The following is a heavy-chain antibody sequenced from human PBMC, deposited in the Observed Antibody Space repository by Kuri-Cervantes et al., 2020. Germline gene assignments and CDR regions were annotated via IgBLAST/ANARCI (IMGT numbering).Heavy chain of an antibody. CDR3: AREGRGRGGFDY. V-gene: IGHV3-9*01. Sequence: SLKISCAASGFTFDDYAMHWVRQAPGKGLEWVSGISWNSGSIGYADSVKGRFTISRDNAKNSLYLQMNSLRAEDTAVYYCAREGRGRGGFDYWGQGALVTVSS. D-gene: IGHD2-15*01. CDR2: ISWNSGSI. J-gene: IGHJ4*02. CDR1: GFTFDDYA.